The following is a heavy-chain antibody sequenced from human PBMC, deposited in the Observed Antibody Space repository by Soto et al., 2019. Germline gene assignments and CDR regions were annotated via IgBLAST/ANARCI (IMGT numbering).Heavy chain of an antibody. CDR2: IIPIFGTA. CDR1: GGTFSSYA. J-gene: IGHJ4*02. V-gene: IGHV1-69*12. D-gene: IGHD3-10*01. Sequence: QVQLVQSGAEVKKPGSSVKVSCNASGGTFSSYAISWVRQAPGQGLEWMGGIIPIFGTANYAQKFQGRVTITADESTSTAYMELSRLRSEDTAVYYCARSTGVWFGELNDYWGQGTLVTVSS. CDR3: ARSTGVWFGELNDY.